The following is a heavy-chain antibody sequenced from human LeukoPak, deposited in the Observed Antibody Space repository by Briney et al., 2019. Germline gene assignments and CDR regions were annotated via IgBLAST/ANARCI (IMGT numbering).Heavy chain of an antibody. CDR3: ARAAPDITMIVVVTRYYYYYYMDV. Sequence: SETLSLICAVYGGSFSGYYWSWIRQPPGKGLEWIGEINHSGSTNYNPSLKSRVTISVDTSKNQFSLKLSSVTAADTAVYYCARAAPDITMIVVVTRYYYYYYMDVWGKGTTVTVSS. CDR1: GGSFSGYY. CDR2: INHSGST. V-gene: IGHV4-34*01. J-gene: IGHJ6*03. D-gene: IGHD3-22*01.